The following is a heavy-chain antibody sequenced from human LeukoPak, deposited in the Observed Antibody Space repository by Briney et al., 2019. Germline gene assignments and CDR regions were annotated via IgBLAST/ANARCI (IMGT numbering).Heavy chain of an antibody. Sequence: SETLSLTCTVSGGSISSGSYYWSWIRQPAGKGLEWIGRIYTSGSTNYNPSLKSRITISVDTSKNQFSLKLSSVTAADTAVYYCARSGYYGSGIVDYWGQGTLVTVSS. CDR2: IYTSGST. V-gene: IGHV4-61*02. J-gene: IGHJ4*02. D-gene: IGHD3-10*01. CDR3: ARSGYYGSGIVDY. CDR1: GGSISSGSYY.